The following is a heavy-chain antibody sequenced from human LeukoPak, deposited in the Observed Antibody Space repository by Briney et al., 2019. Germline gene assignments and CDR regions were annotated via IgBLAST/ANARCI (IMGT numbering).Heavy chain of an antibody. CDR2: ISSSSSDI. CDR3: ARDFPLTGDHYFGAFDI. V-gene: IGHV3-21*01. CDR1: GVTFSSYS. D-gene: IGHD3-9*01. Sequence: PGGSLRLSCAASGVTFSSYSMNWGRQAPGKGLEWVSSISSSSSDIYYVESVKGRFTISRDNAKNSLYLQMNSLRAEDPAVHYCARDFPLTGDHYFGAFDIWGQGTMVAVSS. J-gene: IGHJ3*02.